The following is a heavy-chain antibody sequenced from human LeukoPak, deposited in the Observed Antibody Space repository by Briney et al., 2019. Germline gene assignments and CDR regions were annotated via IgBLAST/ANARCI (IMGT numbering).Heavy chain of an antibody. V-gene: IGHV1-69*13. CDR1: GGTFSSYA. CDR3: AILPDIVVVPAAKGAFDI. Sequence: SVKVSCKASGGTFSSYAISWVRQAPGQGLEWMGGIIPIFGTANYAQKFQGRVTITADESTSTAYMELSSLRSEDTAVYYCAILPDIVVVPAAKGAFDIWGQGTMVTVSS. CDR2: IIPIFGTA. J-gene: IGHJ3*02. D-gene: IGHD2-2*01.